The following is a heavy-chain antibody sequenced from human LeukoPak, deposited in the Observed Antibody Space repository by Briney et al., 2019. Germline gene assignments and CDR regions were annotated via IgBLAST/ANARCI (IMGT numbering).Heavy chain of an antibody. J-gene: IGHJ4*02. Sequence: PSETLSLTCTVSGGSISSSSYYWGWIRQPPGKGLEWIGSLYYSGSTYYNPSLKSRVTISVDTSKNQFSLKLSSVTAAETAVYYCARRTSSGWYYFDYWGQGTLVTVSS. CDR2: LYYSGST. CDR3: ARRTSSGWYYFDY. D-gene: IGHD6-19*01. CDR1: GGSISSSSYY. V-gene: IGHV4-39*01.